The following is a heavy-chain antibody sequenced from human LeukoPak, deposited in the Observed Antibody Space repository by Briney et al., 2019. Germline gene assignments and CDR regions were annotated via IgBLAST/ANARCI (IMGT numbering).Heavy chain of an antibody. CDR1: RFTFSSAW. Sequence: GGSLRLSCEASRFTFSSAWMSWVRQAPGKGLEWVGRIKSKADGGATDYAAPVKGRFSVSRDDSKNTFYLQMNNLKTEDTAVYYCTTAPYEGKDYWGPGTLVTVSS. J-gene: IGHJ4*02. V-gene: IGHV3-15*01. D-gene: IGHD4-23*01. CDR3: TTAPYEGKDY. CDR2: IKSKADGGAT.